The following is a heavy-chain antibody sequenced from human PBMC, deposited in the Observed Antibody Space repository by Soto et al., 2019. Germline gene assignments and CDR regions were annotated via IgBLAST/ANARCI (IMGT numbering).Heavy chain of an antibody. D-gene: IGHD4-17*01. V-gene: IGHV3-23*01. CDR2: ISGSGGST. Sequence: PGGSLRLSCAASGFTFSNYAMSLGRQAPGKGLEWVSAISGSGGSTYYADSVKGRFTISRDNSKNTLYLQMNSLRAEDTAVYYCAKATVTTWDYYYYMDVWGKGNTVTVSS. J-gene: IGHJ6*03. CDR1: GFTFSNYA. CDR3: AKATVTTWDYYYYMDV.